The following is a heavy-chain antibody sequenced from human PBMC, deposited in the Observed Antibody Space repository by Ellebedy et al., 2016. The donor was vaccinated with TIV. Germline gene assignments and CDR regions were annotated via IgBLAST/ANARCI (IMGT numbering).Heavy chain of an antibody. Sequence: ASVKVSXKASSYTFTSYGISWVRQAPGQGLEWMGWISAYNGNTNYAQKLQGRVTMTTDTSTSTAYMELRSLRSDDTAVYYCARQPYGKPFDYWGQGTLVTVSS. CDR3: ARQPYGKPFDY. J-gene: IGHJ4*02. V-gene: IGHV1-18*04. CDR1: SYTFTSYG. CDR2: ISAYNGNT. D-gene: IGHD3-10*01.